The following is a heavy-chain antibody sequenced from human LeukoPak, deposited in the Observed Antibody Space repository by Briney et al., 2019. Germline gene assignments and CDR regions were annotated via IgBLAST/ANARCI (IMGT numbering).Heavy chain of an antibody. D-gene: IGHD1-26*01. CDR1: GFTVSSNY. J-gene: IGHJ4*02. CDR3: AREYSGSSFDY. V-gene: IGHV3-53*01. CDR2: IYSGGST. Sequence: GGSLRLSCAASGFTVSSNYMSWVRQAPGKGLEWVSVIYSGGSTYYADSVKGRFTISRGNAKNSLYLQMNSLRAEDTAVYYCAREYSGSSFDYWGRGTLVTVSS.